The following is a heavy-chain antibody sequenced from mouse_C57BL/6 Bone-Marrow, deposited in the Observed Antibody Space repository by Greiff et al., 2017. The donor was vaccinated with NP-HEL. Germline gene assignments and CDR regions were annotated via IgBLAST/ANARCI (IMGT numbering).Heavy chain of an antibody. CDR1: GYTFTSYW. V-gene: IGHV1-7*01. J-gene: IGHJ4*01. CDR3: ARWLLPLYYYAMDY. Sequence: QVQLQQSGAELAKPGASVKLSCKASGYTFTSYWMHWVKQRPGQGLEWIGYINPSSGYTKYNQKFKDKATLTADTSSRTAYMQLSSLTYEDSAVYYCARWLLPLYYYAMDYWGQGTSVTVSS. D-gene: IGHD2-3*01. CDR2: INPSSGYT.